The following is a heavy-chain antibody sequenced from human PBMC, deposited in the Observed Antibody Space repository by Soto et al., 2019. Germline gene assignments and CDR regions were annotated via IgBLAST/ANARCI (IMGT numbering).Heavy chain of an antibody. Sequence: EVQLLESGGGLVQPGGSLRLSCAASGFTSSSYAMNWVLQAPGKGLEWVSAISGSGSSTYYADSVKGRFTISRDNSKSTLYLQMNSLRVEDTAVYYCAKTPGGLLLWFGEGHDPFDYRGQGTLVTVSS. CDR2: ISGSGSST. CDR1: GFTSSSYA. CDR3: AKTPGGLLLWFGEGHDPFDY. D-gene: IGHD3-10*01. V-gene: IGHV3-23*01. J-gene: IGHJ4*02.